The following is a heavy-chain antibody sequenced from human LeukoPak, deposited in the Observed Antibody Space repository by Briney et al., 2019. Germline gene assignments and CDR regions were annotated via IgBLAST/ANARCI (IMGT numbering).Heavy chain of an antibody. Sequence: SETLSLTCTVSGGSISSSYYWGWIRQPPGKGLERIGSIYYSGSTYYNPSLKSRVTISVDTSKNQFSLKLSSVTAADTAVYYCARREGPLFDYWGQGTRVTVSS. CDR1: GGSISSSYY. V-gene: IGHV4-39*01. CDR2: IYYSGST. D-gene: IGHD2-21*01. J-gene: IGHJ4*02. CDR3: ARREGPLFDY.